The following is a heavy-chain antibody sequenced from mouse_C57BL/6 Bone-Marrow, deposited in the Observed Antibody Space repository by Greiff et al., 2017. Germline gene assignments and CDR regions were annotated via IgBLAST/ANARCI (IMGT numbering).Heavy chain of an antibody. D-gene: IGHD2-3*01. Sequence: LQPGAELVRPGSSVKLSCKASGYTFTSYWMHWVKQRPIQGLEWIGNIDPSDSETHYNQKFKDKATLTVDKSSSTAYMQLSSLTSEDSAVYYCARDGYLWYFDVWGTGTTVTVSS. CDR2: IDPSDSET. CDR3: ARDGYLWYFDV. CDR1: GYTFTSYW. J-gene: IGHJ1*03. V-gene: IGHV1-52*01.